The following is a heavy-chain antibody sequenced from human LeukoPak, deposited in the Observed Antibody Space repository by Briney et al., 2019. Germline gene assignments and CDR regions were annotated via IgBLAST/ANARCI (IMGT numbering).Heavy chain of an antibody. V-gene: IGHV4-59*01. D-gene: IGHD2-2*01. CDR3: ARGSTFKGYYFDY. J-gene: IGHJ4*02. Sequence: SETLSLTCTVSGGSISSYYWSWIRQPPGKGLEWIGYIYYNGSTNYNPSLKSRVTISVDTSKNQFSLKLSSVTAADTAVYYCARGSTFKGYYFDYWGQGTLVTVSS. CDR1: GGSISSYY. CDR2: IYYNGST.